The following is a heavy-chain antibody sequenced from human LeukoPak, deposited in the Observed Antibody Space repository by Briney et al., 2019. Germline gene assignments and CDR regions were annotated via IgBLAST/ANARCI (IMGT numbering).Heavy chain of an antibody. CDR3: ARETSPSLDSRNTRSDP. J-gene: IGHJ5*02. Sequence: SETLSLTCTVSGGSISSKWWSWIRQPPGKRLEYIGYIYYSGSSDYNPSIKSRATISLDTSKTQFTLKLTSVTAADTAVYYCARETSPSLDSRNTRSDPWGPGILVTVSS. V-gene: IGHV4-59*01. D-gene: IGHD6-13*01. CDR2: IYYSGSS. CDR1: GGSISSKW.